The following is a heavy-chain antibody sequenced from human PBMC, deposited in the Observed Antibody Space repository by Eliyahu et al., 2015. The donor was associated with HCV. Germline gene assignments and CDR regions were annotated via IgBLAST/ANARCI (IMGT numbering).Heavy chain of an antibody. CDR3: ARDRTGAPGHYYYYGMDV. Sequence: AGFSFSLYRMNWVRQAPGKGLEWVSSISSSSSYIYYADPVKGRFTISRDNAKNSLYLQMNTLRAEDTAVYYCARDRTGAPGHYYYYGMDVWGQGTTVTVSS. CDR1: GFSFSLYR. V-gene: IGHV3-21*01. D-gene: IGHD3/OR15-3a*01. CDR2: ISSSSSYI. J-gene: IGHJ6*02.